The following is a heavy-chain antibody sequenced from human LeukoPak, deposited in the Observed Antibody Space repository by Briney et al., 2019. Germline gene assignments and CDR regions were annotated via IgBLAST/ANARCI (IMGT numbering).Heavy chain of an antibody. CDR1: GYTFTGYY. D-gene: IGHD3-9*01. V-gene: IGHV1-2*02. Sequence: ASVKVSCKASGYTFTGYYMHWVRQAPGQGLEWMGWINPNSGGTNYAQKFQGRVTMTRDTSISTAYMELSRLRSDDTAVYYCARSRRYFDWLIPDYWGQGILVTVSS. CDR3: ARSRRYFDWLIPDY. CDR2: INPNSGGT. J-gene: IGHJ4*02.